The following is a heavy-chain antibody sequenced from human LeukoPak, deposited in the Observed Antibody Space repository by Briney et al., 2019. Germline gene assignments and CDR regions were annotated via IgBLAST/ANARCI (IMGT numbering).Heavy chain of an antibody. V-gene: IGHV3-7*01. CDR3: ARDLGIAAAGTLKL. D-gene: IGHD6-13*01. CDR1: GFTFSSYS. J-gene: IGHJ4*02. Sequence: PGGSLRLSCAASGFTFSSYSMNWVRQAPGKGLEWVANIRQGGREKYYVDSVKGRFTISRDNADNSLYLQMNSLKVEDTAVYYCARDLGIAAAGTLKLWGQGTLVTVSS. CDR2: IRQGGREK.